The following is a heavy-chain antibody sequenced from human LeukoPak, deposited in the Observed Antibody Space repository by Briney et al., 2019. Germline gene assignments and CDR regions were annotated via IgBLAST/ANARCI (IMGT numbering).Heavy chain of an antibody. V-gene: IGHV1-2*02. CDR2: INPNSGGT. CDR1: GYTFTGYY. J-gene: IGHJ6*03. D-gene: IGHD3-10*01. CDR3: AREVGLIRNYYYYYMDV. Sequence: ASVKVSCKASGYTFTGYYMHWVRQAPGQGLEWMGWINPNSGGTNYAQKFQGRVTMTRDTSISTAYMELSRLRSDDTAVYYCAREVGLIRNYYYYYMDVWGKGTTVTISS.